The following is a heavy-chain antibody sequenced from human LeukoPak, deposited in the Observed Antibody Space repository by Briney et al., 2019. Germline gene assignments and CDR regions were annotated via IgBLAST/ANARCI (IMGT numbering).Heavy chain of an antibody. D-gene: IGHD4-23*01. CDR1: GFTFSSYS. CDR2: ISSSSSYI. V-gene: IGHV3-21*01. J-gene: IGHJ4*02. Sequence: GGSLRLSCAASGFTFSSYSMNWVRQAPGKGREWVSSISSSSSYIYYADSVKGRFTISRDNAKNSLYLQMNSLRAEDTAVYYCARERRNSNYFDYWGQGTLVTVSS. CDR3: ARERRNSNYFDY.